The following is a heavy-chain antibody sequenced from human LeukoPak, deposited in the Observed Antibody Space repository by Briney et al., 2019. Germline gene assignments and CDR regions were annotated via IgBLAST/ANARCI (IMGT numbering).Heavy chain of an antibody. Sequence: ASVKVSCKASGYTFSTYWISWVRQAPGQGLEWMGGISAYKGNTYYAQKLQRRVTMTKDTSPGTDYMALGSLRSDDTAIYYCARDLYYYGSGSYYDVFDVWGQGTMVTVSS. CDR3: ARDLYYYGSGSYYDVFDV. V-gene: IGHV1-18*01. J-gene: IGHJ3*01. D-gene: IGHD3-10*01. CDR1: GYTFSTYW. CDR2: ISAYKGNT.